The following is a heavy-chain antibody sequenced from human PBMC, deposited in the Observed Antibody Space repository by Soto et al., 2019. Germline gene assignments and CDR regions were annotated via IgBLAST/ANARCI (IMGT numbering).Heavy chain of an antibody. V-gene: IGHV1-18*01. CDR1: GYTFTSYG. J-gene: IGHJ4*02. CDR3: ARVGAIAPAEGAY. CDR2: ISGSNNNT. Sequence: QIQLLQSGTEVREHGASVKVSCQAPGYTFTSYGIIWVRQAPGQGLELLGCISGSNNNTNYAQKYQARVTMTTDTSTRSAHMELRSMRSDDTAVYLCARVGAIAPAEGAYWGQGTLVTVSS. D-gene: IGHD6-13*01.